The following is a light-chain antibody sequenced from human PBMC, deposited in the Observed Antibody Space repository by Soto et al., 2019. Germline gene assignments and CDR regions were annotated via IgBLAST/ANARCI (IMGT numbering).Light chain of an antibody. V-gene: IGKV3-20*01. Sequence: EIVLTQSPGTLSLSPGERATLSCRASQSVSSYLAWYQQKPGQTPRLLIYGASSRATGIPDRFSGSGSGTDFTITINRLEPEAFAVYYCQQYGNSPWTFGQGTKVEIK. CDR1: QSVSSY. CDR2: GAS. CDR3: QQYGNSPWT. J-gene: IGKJ1*01.